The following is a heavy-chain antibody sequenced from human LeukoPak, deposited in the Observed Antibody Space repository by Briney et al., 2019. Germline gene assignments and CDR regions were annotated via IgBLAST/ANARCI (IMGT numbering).Heavy chain of an antibody. CDR2: ISGSGGST. J-gene: IGHJ4*02. Sequence: GGSLRLSCAASGFTFSSYAMSWVRQAPGKGLEWVSAISGSGGSTYYADSVKGRFTISRDNSKNTLYLQMNSLRAEDTAVYYCAKDERNWNYNLASQTYDWGQGTLVTVSS. CDR1: GFTFSSYA. V-gene: IGHV3-23*01. D-gene: IGHD1-7*01. CDR3: AKDERNWNYNLASQTYD.